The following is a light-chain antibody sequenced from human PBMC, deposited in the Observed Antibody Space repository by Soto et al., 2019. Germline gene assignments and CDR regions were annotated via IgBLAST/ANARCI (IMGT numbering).Light chain of an antibody. V-gene: IGKV3-20*01. CDR2: GAS. J-gene: IGKJ5*01. CDR1: QSINSF. Sequence: NVFTQSPGTLSLSPVEGATLSCRASQSINSFLAWYQQRLGQAPRLLISGASSRATGIPDRFSGSGSGTDFTLSISRLEPEDFALYYCQHYVERSPITFGQGTRLEIK. CDR3: QHYVERSPIT.